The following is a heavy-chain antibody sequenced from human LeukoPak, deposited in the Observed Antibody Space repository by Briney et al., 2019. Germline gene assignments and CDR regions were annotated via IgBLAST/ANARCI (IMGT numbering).Heavy chain of an antibody. CDR2: MNPNSGNT. CDR3: AKAGIVATMNADWFDP. D-gene: IGHD5-12*01. CDR1: GYTFTSYD. J-gene: IGHJ5*02. V-gene: IGHV1-8*01. Sequence: ASVKVSCKASGYTFTSYDINLVRVATGQGLEWMGWMNPNSGNTGYAQKFQGRVTMTRDTSISTAYMELSSLRSEDTAVYYCAKAGIVATMNADWFDPWGQGTLVTVSS.